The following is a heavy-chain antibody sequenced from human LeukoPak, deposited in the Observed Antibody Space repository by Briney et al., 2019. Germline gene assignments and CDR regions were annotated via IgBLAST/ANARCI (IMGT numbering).Heavy chain of an antibody. J-gene: IGHJ4*02. CDR2: ISCSSSSR. D-gene: IGHD3-3*01. Sequence: EAGGSLRLSCAASGFTFSSHSMNWVRQAPGKGLEWVSYISCSSSSRYYADSVKGRFTISRDDARNSLYLQMNSLRAEDTAVYYCARMSGSRLPGYWGQGALVTVSS. V-gene: IGHV3-48*01. CDR1: GFTFSSHS. CDR3: ARMSGSRLPGY.